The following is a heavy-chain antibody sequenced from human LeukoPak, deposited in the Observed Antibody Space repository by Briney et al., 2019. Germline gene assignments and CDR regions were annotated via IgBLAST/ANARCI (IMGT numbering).Heavy chain of an antibody. Sequence: PGGSLRLSCAASGFTFSSYEMNWVRQAPGKGLEWVSVIYSGGSTYYADSVKGRFTISRDNSKNTLYLQMNSLRVEDTAVYYCARGIDYWGRGTLVTVSS. CDR2: IYSGGST. V-gene: IGHV3-66*01. CDR3: ARGIDY. CDR1: GFTFSSYE. J-gene: IGHJ4*02.